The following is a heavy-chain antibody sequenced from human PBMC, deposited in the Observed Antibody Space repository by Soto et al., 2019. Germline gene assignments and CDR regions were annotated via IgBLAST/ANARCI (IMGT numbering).Heavy chain of an antibody. D-gene: IGHD3-10*01. Sequence: PGGSLRLSCAASGFTFSSYGMHWVRQAPGKGLEWVAVIWYDGSNKYYADSVKGRFTISRDNSKNTLYLQMNSLRAEDTAVYYCARDYYYGSGSYYPRYWGQGTLVTVSS. V-gene: IGHV3-33*01. CDR3: ARDYYYGSGSYYPRY. CDR1: GFTFSSYG. J-gene: IGHJ4*02. CDR2: IWYDGSNK.